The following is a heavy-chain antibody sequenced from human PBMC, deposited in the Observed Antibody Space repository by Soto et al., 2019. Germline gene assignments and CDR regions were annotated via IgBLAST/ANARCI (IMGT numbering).Heavy chain of an antibody. CDR2: IYYSGST. D-gene: IGHD7-27*01. CDR3: ASSTGAADYFYYYYYGMDV. J-gene: IGHJ6*02. Sequence: PSETLSLTCTVSGGSISSSSYYWGWIRQPPGKGLEWIGSIYYSGSTYYNQSLKSRVNISVDTSKNQFSLKLSSVTAADTAVYYCASSTGAADYFYYYYYGMDVWGQGTTVTVSS. V-gene: IGHV4-39*01. CDR1: GGSISSSSYY.